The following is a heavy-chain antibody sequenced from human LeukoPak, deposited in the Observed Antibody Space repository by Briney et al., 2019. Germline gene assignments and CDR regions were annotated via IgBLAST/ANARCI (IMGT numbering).Heavy chain of an antibody. V-gene: IGHV3-33*01. CDR3: AREQQLETFDY. CDR2: IWYDESNK. CDR1: GFTFSSYG. D-gene: IGHD6-13*01. J-gene: IGHJ4*02. Sequence: GGSLRLSCAASGFTFSSYGMHWVRQAPGKGLEWVAVIWYDESNKYYADSVKGRFTISRDNSKNTLYLQMNSLRAEDTAVYYCAREQQLETFDYWGQGTLVTVSS.